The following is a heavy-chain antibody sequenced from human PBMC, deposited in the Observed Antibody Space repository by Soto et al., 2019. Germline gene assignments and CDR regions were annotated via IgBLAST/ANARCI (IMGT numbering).Heavy chain of an antibody. CDR3: ANPIPKTGTTFGF. Sequence: QLLESGGGFVQSGGSLRLSCVASGFTFSNFAMAWVRQAPGEGLEWVSAISGSGDDTFYADSMKGRFTISRDNSKDTLYLQINSLRAEDTAVYYCANPIPKTGTTFGFWGQGTLVTVSS. CDR1: GFTFSNFA. D-gene: IGHD1-1*01. V-gene: IGHV3-23*01. J-gene: IGHJ4*02. CDR2: ISGSGDDT.